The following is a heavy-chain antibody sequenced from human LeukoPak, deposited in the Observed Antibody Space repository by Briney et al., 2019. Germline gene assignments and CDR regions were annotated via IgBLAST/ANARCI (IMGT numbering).Heavy chain of an antibody. CDR2: IIPIFGTA. CDR3: ASLGYCSGGSCPPGDY. Sequence: SVKVSCTASGGTFSSYAISWVRQAPGQGLEWMGGIIPIFGTANYAQKFQGRVTITADESTSTAYMELSSLRSEDTAVYYCASLGYCSGGSCPPGDYWGQGTLVTVSS. J-gene: IGHJ4*02. CDR1: GGTFSSYA. V-gene: IGHV1-69*13. D-gene: IGHD2-15*01.